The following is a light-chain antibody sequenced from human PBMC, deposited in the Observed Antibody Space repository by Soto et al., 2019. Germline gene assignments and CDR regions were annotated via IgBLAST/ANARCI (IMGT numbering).Light chain of an antibody. J-gene: IGKJ1*01. CDR1: QTIRNNY. CDR3: QQRTDRPPWT. Sequence: EIVLTQSPGTLSLSPGDRATLSCRASQTIRNNYLAWYQQKPGQAPRLLIYGASSRAAGSPDRFSGSGSGTDFTLTISRLEPEDFAVYYCQQRTDRPPWTFGQGTKVDIK. V-gene: IGKV3D-20*02. CDR2: GAS.